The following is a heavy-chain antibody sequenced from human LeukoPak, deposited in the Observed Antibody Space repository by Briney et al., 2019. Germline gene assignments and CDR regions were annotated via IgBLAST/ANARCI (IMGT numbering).Heavy chain of an antibody. CDR1: GFSFSSYE. Sequence: GGSLRLSCAGSGFSFSSYEMNWVRQAPGKGLEWVSYISSSGSTIYYADSVKGRFTISRDNAKNSLYLHMNSLRAEDTALYYCARGYCNSDSCYGGDYWGQGTLVTASS. J-gene: IGHJ4*02. D-gene: IGHD2-2*01. CDR2: ISSSGSTI. CDR3: ARGYCNSDSCYGGDY. V-gene: IGHV3-48*03.